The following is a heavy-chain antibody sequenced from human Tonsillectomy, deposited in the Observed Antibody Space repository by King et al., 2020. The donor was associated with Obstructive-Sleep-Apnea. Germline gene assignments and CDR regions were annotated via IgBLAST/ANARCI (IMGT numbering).Heavy chain of an antibody. CDR2: ISSSSSYT. CDR3: ARDDTGSYSPWVGEGVDY. Sequence: VQLVESGGGLVKPGGSLRLSCAASGFTFSDYYMSWIRQAPGKGLEWVSYISSSSSYTNYADSVKGRFTISRDNAKNSLYLQMNSLRAEDTAVYYCARDDTGSYSPWVGEGVDYWGQGTLVTVSS. CDR1: GFTFSDYY. V-gene: IGHV3-11*06. J-gene: IGHJ4*02. D-gene: IGHD1-26*01.